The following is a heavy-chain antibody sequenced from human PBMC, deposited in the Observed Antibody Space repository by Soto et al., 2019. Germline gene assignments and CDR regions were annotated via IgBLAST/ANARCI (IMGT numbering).Heavy chain of an antibody. V-gene: IGHV4-34*01. CDR1: GGSFSGYY. D-gene: IGHD4-17*01. CDR3: ARGDYGDYHYFDY. CDR2: INHSGST. J-gene: IGHJ4*02. Sequence: SETLSLTCAVYGGSFSGYYWSWIRQPPGKGLEWIGEINHSGSTNYNPSLKSRVTISVDTSKNQFSLKLSSVTAADTAVYYCARGDYGDYHYFDYWGQGTLVTVSS.